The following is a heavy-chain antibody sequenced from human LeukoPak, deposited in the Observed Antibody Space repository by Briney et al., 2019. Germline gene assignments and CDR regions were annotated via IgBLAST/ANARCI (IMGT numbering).Heavy chain of an antibody. CDR2: IYYSGST. CDR1: GGSISSSSYC. Sequence: SETLSLTCTVSGGSISSSSYCWGWIRQPPGKGLEWIGSIYYSGSTYYNPSLKSRVTISVDTSKNQFSLRLSSVTAADTAVYYCARLTYSNNWYFRRGLDNWFDPWGQGTLVTVSS. D-gene: IGHD6-13*01. V-gene: IGHV4-39*07. CDR3: ARLTYSNNWYFRRGLDNWFDP. J-gene: IGHJ5*02.